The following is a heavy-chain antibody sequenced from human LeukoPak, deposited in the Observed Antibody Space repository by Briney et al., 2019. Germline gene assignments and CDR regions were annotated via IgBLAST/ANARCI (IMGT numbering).Heavy chain of an antibody. CDR3: AKARWGSSWYLVDY. CDR2: ISGSGGST. J-gene: IGHJ4*02. V-gene: IGHV3-23*01. D-gene: IGHD6-13*01. CDR1: GFTFSSYA. Sequence: GGSLRLSCAASGFTFSSYAMSWVRQAPGKGLEWVSAISGSGGSTYYADSVKGRFTISRDNSKNTLYLQMNSLRAEDTAVYYCAKARWGSSWYLVDYWGQGTLVTVSS.